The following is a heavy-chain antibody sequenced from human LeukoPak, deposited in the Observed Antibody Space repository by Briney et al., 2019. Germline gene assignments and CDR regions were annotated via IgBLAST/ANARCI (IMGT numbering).Heavy chain of an antibody. CDR1: GFTFSSYA. V-gene: IGHV3-30*04. Sequence: GGSLRLSCAASGFTFSSYAMHWVRQAPGKGLEWVAVISYDGSNKYYADSVKGRFTISRDNSKNTLYLQMNSLRAEDTAVYYCARDRRGSGWPFNWFDPWGQGALVTVSS. D-gene: IGHD6-19*01. CDR2: ISYDGSNK. CDR3: ARDRRGSGWPFNWFDP. J-gene: IGHJ5*02.